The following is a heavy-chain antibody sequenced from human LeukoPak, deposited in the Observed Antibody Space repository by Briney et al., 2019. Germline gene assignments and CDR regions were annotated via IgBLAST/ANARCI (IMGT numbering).Heavy chain of an antibody. CDR3: TTEADGTEYYFDY. V-gene: IGHV3-15*01. CDR2: IKSISDGGTT. Sequence: GGSLRLSCAVSGFAFSDAWMSWVRQAPGKGLEWVGRIKSISDGGTTDYAAPVKGRFTISRDDSENSLYLQMNSLKTEDTAVYYCTTEADGTEYYFDYWGQGTLVTVSS. CDR1: GFAFSDAW. J-gene: IGHJ4*02. D-gene: IGHD1-1*01.